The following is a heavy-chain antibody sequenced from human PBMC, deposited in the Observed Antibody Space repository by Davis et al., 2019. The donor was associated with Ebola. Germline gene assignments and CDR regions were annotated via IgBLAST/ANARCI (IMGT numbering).Heavy chain of an antibody. D-gene: IGHD6-19*01. CDR1: GGSFSGYY. Sequence: MPGGSLRLSCAVYGGSFSGYYWSCIRQPPGKGLEWMGDVNHRGGANYNPSLKSRVTISADTSKNQFSLKLTSVTAADTAVYYCTRTTGASGWCIDFWGRGTRVTVSS. CDR3: TRTTGASGWCIDF. V-gene: IGHV4-34*01. J-gene: IGHJ4*02. CDR2: VNHRGGA.